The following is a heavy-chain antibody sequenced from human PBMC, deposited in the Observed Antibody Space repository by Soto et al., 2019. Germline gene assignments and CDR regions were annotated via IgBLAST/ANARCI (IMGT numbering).Heavy chain of an antibody. Sequence: LRLSCAGSGCTFSSYGMHWVRQAPGKGLEWVAVIWYDGSNKYYADSVKGRFTISRDNSKNTLYLQMNSLRAEDTAVYYCAREWYYYDSSGQGYFDYWGQGTLVTVSS. CDR1: GCTFSSYG. J-gene: IGHJ4*02. CDR2: IWYDGSNK. V-gene: IGHV3-33*01. CDR3: AREWYYYDSSGQGYFDY. D-gene: IGHD3-22*01.